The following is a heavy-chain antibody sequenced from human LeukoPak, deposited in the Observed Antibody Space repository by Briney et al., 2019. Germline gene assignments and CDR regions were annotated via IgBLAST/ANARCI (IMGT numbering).Heavy chain of an antibody. V-gene: IGHV1-46*01. J-gene: IGHJ5*02. CDR2: INPSGTGT. CDR3: ARGPLIGGDNWFVP. Sequence: ASVKVSCKASGYTFSSHYMHWVRQAPGQGLEWMGIINPSGTGTSYAQKFQGRVTITRDTSTSTAYMELSSLRSDDTAVYYCARGPLIGGDNWFVPWGQGTLVSVSS. D-gene: IGHD3-22*01. CDR1: GYTFSSHY.